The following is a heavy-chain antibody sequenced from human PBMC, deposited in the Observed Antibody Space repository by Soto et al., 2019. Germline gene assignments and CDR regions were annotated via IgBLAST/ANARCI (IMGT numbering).Heavy chain of an antibody. J-gene: IGHJ4*02. Sequence: QVQLQESGPGLVKPSQTLSLTCSVSGDSMNNADYFWTWIRQPPGKGLQWIGYISYSGSTFYNPSHEIRLTMSVDTSKEQLSVRLRSVMAADTAVYYCTSDRAHPHESSGRLDLWGQGMVVTVSS. CDR3: TSDRAHPHESSGRLDL. V-gene: IGHV4-30-4*01. D-gene: IGHD3-22*01. CDR1: GDSMNNADYF. CDR2: ISYSGST.